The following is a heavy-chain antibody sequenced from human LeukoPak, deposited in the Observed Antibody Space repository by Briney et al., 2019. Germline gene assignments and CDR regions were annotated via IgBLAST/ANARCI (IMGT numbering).Heavy chain of an antibody. V-gene: IGHV3-21*01. CDR1: GFTFSSYS. J-gene: IGHJ3*02. Sequence: GGSLRLSCAASGFTFSSYSMNWVRQAPGKGLEWVSSISSSSIYIYYADSVKGRFTISRDNAKNSLYLQMNSLRAEDTAVYYCARDWRYYGSGSYYNGDASDIWGQGTMVTVSS. CDR2: ISSSSIYI. CDR3: ARDWRYYGSGSYYNGDASDI. D-gene: IGHD3-10*01.